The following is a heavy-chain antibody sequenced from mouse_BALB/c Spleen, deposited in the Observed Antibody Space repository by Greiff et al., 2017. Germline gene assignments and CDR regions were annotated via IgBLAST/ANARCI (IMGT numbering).Heavy chain of an antibody. CDR3: AEMVTMGY. J-gene: IGHJ2*01. CDR1: GYTFTSYW. V-gene: IGHV1S81*02. Sequence: VQLQQPGAELVKPGASVKLSCKASGYTFTSYWMHWVKQRPGQGLEWIGEINPSNGRTNYNEKFKSKATLTVDKSSSTAYMQLSSLTSEDSAVYYCAEMVTMGYWGQGTTLTVSS. D-gene: IGHD2-1*01. CDR2: INPSNGRT.